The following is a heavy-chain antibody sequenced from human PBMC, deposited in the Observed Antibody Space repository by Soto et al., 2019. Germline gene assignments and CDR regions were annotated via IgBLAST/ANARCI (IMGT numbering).Heavy chain of an antibody. J-gene: IGHJ4*02. V-gene: IGHV4-59*01. CDR3: ARGITGFDY. Sequence: HTLSLPCTVSGVSISSSYWSWIRQPPGKGLEWIGYIYYSGSTNYNPSLKSRATISVDTSKNQFSLKLSSVTAADTAVYYCARGITGFDYWGQGTLVTVSS. D-gene: IGHD3-3*01. CDR1: GVSISSSY. CDR2: IYYSGST.